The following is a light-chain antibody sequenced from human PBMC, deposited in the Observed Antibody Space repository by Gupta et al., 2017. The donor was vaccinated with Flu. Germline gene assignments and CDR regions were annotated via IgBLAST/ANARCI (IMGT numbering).Light chain of an antibody. CDR1: SSNIGNNY. CDR2: ENN. Sequence: VTISCSGSSSNIGNNYVSWYQQFPGTAPKLLIYENNKRPSGIPERFSGSKSGTSATLGITGLQTGDEADYYCGTWDSSLSANWVFGGGTKLTVL. V-gene: IGLV1-51*02. CDR3: GTWDSSLSANWV. J-gene: IGLJ3*02.